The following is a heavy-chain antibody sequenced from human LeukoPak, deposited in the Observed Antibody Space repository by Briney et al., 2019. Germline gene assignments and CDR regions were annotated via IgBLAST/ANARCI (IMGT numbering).Heavy chain of an antibody. CDR2: ISSSSSYI. D-gene: IGHD3-22*01. Sequence: GGSLRLSCAASGFTFSSYSMNWVRQAPGKGLEWVSSISSSSSYIYYADSVKGRFTISRDNAKNSLYLQMNSLRAEDTAVYYCASNYEGDAFDIWGQGTMVTVSS. V-gene: IGHV3-21*01. CDR1: GFTFSSYS. CDR3: ASNYEGDAFDI. J-gene: IGHJ3*02.